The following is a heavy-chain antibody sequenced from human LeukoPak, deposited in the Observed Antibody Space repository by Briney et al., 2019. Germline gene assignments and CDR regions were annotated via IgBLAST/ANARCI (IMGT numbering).Heavy chain of an antibody. J-gene: IGHJ4*02. CDR2: ITSRSDGGTT. D-gene: IGHD5-24*01. CDR3: TTDSRDGYNYGRHFDY. Sequence: GGSLRLSCAASGFTFSSYWMHWVRQAPGKGLEWVGRITSRSDGGTTDYAAPVKGRFTISRDDSKNTLYLQMNSLKTEDTAVYYCTTDSRDGYNYGRHFDYWGQGTLVTPSA. V-gene: IGHV3-15*01. CDR1: GFTFSSYW.